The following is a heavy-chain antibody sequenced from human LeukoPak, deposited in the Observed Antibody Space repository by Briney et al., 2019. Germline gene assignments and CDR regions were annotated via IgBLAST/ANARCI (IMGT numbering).Heavy chain of an antibody. Sequence: PGGSLRLSCAASGFTFSDYYMSWIRQAPGKGLEWVSYISSSGSTIYYADSVKGRFTISRDNAKNSLYLQMNSLRAEDTAVYYCGRVAMAAAGSNCYFDLGGGAPLVTVPS. CDR3: GRVAMAAAGSNCYFDL. CDR2: ISSSGSTI. J-gene: IGHJ2*01. CDR1: GFTFSDYY. D-gene: IGHD6-13*01. V-gene: IGHV3-11*01.